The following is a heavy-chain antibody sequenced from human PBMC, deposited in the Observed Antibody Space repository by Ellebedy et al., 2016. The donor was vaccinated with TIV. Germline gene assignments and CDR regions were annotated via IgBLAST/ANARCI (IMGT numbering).Heavy chain of an antibody. D-gene: IGHD3-9*01. J-gene: IGHJ4*02. V-gene: IGHV3-7*02. CDR1: GFTFSSYW. CDR2: INQDGSEK. CDR3: ARSFDPAAPFDY. Sequence: PGGSLRLSCAASGFTFSSYWMSWVRQPAGKGLEWVALINQDGSEKYYVASVKGRFTISRDNAKNSLYLQMNSLRAEDTAVYYCARSFDPAAPFDYWGQGTLVTVSS.